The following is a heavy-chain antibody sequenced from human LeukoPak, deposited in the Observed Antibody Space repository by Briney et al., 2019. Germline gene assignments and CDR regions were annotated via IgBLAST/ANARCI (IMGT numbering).Heavy chain of an antibody. D-gene: IGHD3-10*01. J-gene: IGHJ4*02. CDR1: GYTFTSYG. CDR3: ARDKGSMVRGVIITEGVSVPFDY. CDR2: ISPYNGNT. Sequence: ASVKVSCKASGYTFTSYGISWVQQAPGQGLEWMGWISPYNGNTNYAQKLQGRVTMTTDTSTSTAYMELRSLRSDDTAVYYCARDKGSMVRGVIITEGVSVPFDYWGQGTLVTVSS. V-gene: IGHV1-18*01.